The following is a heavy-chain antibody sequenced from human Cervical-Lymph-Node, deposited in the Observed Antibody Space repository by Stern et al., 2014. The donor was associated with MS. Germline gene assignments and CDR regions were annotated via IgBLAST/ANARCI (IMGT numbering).Heavy chain of an antibody. D-gene: IGHD6-19*01. CDR3: ARTGSNGWSFDY. Sequence: QITLKESGPALVKPTETLTLTCTVSGFSVSTSGMCVSWIRQPPGKALEVLALICWEDDPYYSTSLETRLTISKDTSKEQVVLTMTNMDPVDTATYYCARTGSNGWSFDYWGQGTLVTVSS. V-gene: IGHV2-70*01. J-gene: IGHJ4*02. CDR1: GFSVSTSGMC. CDR2: ICWEDDP.